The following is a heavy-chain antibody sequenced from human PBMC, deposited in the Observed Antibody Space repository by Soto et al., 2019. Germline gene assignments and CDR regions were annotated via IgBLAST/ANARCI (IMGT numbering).Heavy chain of an antibody. D-gene: IGHD4-17*01. J-gene: IGHJ3*02. Sequence: EVQLVESGGGLIQPGGSLRLSCAASGFTVSSNYMTWVRQAPGKGLEWVSVIYSRGNTYYADSVKGRFTISRDNAKNTLNLQMNSLRAEDTAVYYCATRLDPIREDALDIWGQGTTVTVSS. CDR3: ATRLDPIREDALDI. CDR2: IYSRGNT. V-gene: IGHV3-53*01. CDR1: GFTVSSNY.